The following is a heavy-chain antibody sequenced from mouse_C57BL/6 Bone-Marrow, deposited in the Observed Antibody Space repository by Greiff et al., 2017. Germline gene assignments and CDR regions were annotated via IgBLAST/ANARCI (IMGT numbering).Heavy chain of an antibody. D-gene: IGHD1-1*01. CDR2: IWRGGST. V-gene: IGHV2-5*01. CDR3: AKGGYYGSSIYWYFDV. J-gene: IGHJ1*03. CDR1: GFSLTSYG. Sequence: VKLKESGPGLVQPSQSLSITCTVSGFSLTSYGVHWVRQSPGKGLEWLGVIWRGGSTDYNAAFMSRLSITKDNSKSQVFFKMNSLQADDTAIYYCAKGGYYGSSIYWYFDVWGTGTTVTVSS.